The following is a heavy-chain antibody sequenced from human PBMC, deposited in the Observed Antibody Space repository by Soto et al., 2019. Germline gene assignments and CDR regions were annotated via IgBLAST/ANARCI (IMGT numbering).Heavy chain of an antibody. CDR2: ISASGGRT. Sequence: GGSLRLSCADSGVTFNNYGMNWVRHIPGKGLEWVSGISASGGRTYYADSVKGRFTISRDNSKNTLYLLMNSLRAEDTAVYYCPRDGATSVSSSWYYWGPGTLVTVSS. J-gene: IGHJ4*02. V-gene: IGHV3-23*01. CDR3: PRDGATSVSSSWYY. CDR1: GVTFNNYG. D-gene: IGHD6-13*01.